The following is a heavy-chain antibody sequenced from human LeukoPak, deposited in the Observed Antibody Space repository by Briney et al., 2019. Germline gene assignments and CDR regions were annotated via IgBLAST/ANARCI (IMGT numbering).Heavy chain of an antibody. D-gene: IGHD3-10*01. CDR2: IIPIFGTA. V-gene: IGHV1-69*05. CDR3: ARDRWAITMVRGVYYMDV. CDR1: GGTFSSYA. J-gene: IGHJ6*03. Sequence: ASVKVSCTASGGTFSSYAISWVRQAPGQGLEWTGRIIPIFGTANYAQKFQGRVTITTDESTSTAYMELSSLRSEDTAVYYCARDRWAITMVRGVYYMDVWGKGTTVTVSS.